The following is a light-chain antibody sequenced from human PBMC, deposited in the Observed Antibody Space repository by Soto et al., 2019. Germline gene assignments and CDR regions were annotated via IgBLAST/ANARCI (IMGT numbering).Light chain of an antibody. V-gene: IGLV2-14*01. CDR2: EVS. CDR1: SSDVGDYNY. Sequence: QSALTQPASVSGSPGQSITISCTGTSSDVGDYNYVSWYQQHPGKAPKLIVYEVSHRLSGVSDRFSGSKSGHTASLTISGLQDDDEAAYYCSSSITNNIVVFGGGTKLTVL. CDR3: SSSITNNIVV. J-gene: IGLJ2*01.